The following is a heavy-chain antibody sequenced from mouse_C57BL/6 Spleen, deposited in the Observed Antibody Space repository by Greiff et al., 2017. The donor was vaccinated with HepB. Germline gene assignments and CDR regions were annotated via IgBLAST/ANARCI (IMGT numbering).Heavy chain of an antibody. J-gene: IGHJ2*01. CDR2: INYDGSST. V-gene: IGHV5-16*01. D-gene: IGHD3-2*02. Sequence: EVQLVESEGGLVQPGSSMKLSCTASGFTFSDYYMAWVRQVPEKGLEWVANINYDGSSTYYLDSLKSRFIISRDNAKNILYLQMSSLKSEDTATYYCERETAQAGYFDYWGQGTTLTVSS. CDR1: GFTFSDYY. CDR3: ERETAQAGYFDY.